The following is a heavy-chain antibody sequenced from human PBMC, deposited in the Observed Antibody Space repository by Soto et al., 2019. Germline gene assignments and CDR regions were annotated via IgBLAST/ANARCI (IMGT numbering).Heavy chain of an antibody. J-gene: IGHJ4*02. D-gene: IGHD1-26*01. CDR1: GGSISSYY. CDR3: ARTGDIGMVDY. Sequence: PSETLSLTCTVSGGSISSYYWSWIRQPPGKGLEWIGYIYYSGSTNYNPSLKSRVTISVDTSKNQFSLKLSSVTAADTAVYYCARTGDIGMVDYWGQGTLVPVSS. CDR2: IYYSGST. V-gene: IGHV4-59*01.